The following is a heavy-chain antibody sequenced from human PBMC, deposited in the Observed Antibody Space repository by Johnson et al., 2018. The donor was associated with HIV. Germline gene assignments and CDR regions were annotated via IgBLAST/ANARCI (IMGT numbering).Heavy chain of an antibody. Sequence: VQLVESGGGVVQPGRSLRLSCAASGFTFSYYGMHWVRQAPGKGLEWVSRINSDGSSTTYADSVKGRFTISRDNAKNTLYLQMNSLRAEDTAVYYCTRATYSNSKAHAFDIWGQGTMVTVSS. CDR1: GFTFSYYG. CDR3: TRATYSNSKAHAFDI. D-gene: IGHD6-6*01. V-gene: IGHV3-74*02. CDR2: INSDGSST. J-gene: IGHJ3*02.